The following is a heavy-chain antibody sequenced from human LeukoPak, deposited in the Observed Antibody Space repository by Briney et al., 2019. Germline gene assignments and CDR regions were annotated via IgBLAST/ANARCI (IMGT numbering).Heavy chain of an antibody. J-gene: IGHJ4*02. CDR2: IYSGGST. V-gene: IGHV3-53*01. D-gene: IGHD5-12*01. Sequence: GGSLRLSCAASGFTVSSNYMSWVRQAPGKGLEWVSVIYSGGSTYYADSVKGRFTISRDNSKNTLYLQMNSLRAEDTAVYYCAGVRGKWLRLGYFDYWGQGTLVTVSS. CDR3: AGVRGKWLRLGYFDY. CDR1: GFTVSSNY.